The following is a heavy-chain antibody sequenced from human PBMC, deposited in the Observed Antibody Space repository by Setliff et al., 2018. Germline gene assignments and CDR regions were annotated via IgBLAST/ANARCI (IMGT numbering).Heavy chain of an antibody. Sequence: PEETLSLTCTVSGGSISNYYWSWIRQPAGKGLEWIGRIYTSGSTNYNPSLKSRATMSVDTSKNQFSLKLSSVTAADTAVYYCARKGISALSGAFDMWGQGTMVTVSS. J-gene: IGHJ3*02. CDR3: ARKGISALSGAFDM. CDR1: GGSISNYY. D-gene: IGHD1-26*01. CDR2: IYTSGST. V-gene: IGHV4-4*07.